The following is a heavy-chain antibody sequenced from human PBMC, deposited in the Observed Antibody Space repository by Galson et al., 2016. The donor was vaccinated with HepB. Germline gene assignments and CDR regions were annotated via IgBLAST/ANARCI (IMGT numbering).Heavy chain of an antibody. D-gene: IGHD4-17*01. CDR2: LWYDGSNR. V-gene: IGHV3-33*01. CDR3: ARGDNPDYGDYASAYYYMDV. Sequence: SLRLSCAASGFTFSNYGMHWVRQAPGKGLEWVAVLWYDGSNRYYVDSVKGRFTISRDNAKNSLYLQMNSLRAEDTAVYYCARGDNPDYGDYASAYYYMDVWGKGTTVTVSS. J-gene: IGHJ6*03. CDR1: GFTFSNYG.